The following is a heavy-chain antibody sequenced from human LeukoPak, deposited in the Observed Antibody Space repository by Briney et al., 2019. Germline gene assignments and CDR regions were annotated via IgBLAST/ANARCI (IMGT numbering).Heavy chain of an antibody. CDR1: GITFGNNW. V-gene: IGHV3-74*01. CDR2: INSDGGGA. Sequence: PGGSLRLSCAASGITFGNNWMHWVRQGPGKGLVWISRINSDGGGAIYADSVKGRFTVSRDNAKNTLYLQMNSLRAEDTAVYYCARDVPHNWFDPWGPGNPGHRLL. CDR3: ARDVPHNWFDP. J-gene: IGHJ5*02.